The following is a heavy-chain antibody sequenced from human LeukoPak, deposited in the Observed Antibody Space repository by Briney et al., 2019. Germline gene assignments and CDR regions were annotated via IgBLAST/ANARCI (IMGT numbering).Heavy chain of an antibody. CDR3: ARDGFVGAADY. J-gene: IGHJ4*02. CDR2: IKQGGSEK. V-gene: IGHV3-7*01. D-gene: IGHD6-13*01. CDR1: EFIFSGYW. Sequence: PGGSLRLSCAASEFIFSGYWMNWVRQAPGKGLEWVANIKQGGSEKQYVVSVRGRFTISRDNAKNSLYLQMNSLRVEDTAVYYCARDGFVGAADYWGQGTLVTVSS.